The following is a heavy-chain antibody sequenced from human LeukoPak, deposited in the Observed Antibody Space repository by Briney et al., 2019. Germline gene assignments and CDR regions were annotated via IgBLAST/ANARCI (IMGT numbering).Heavy chain of an antibody. Sequence: PGGSLRLSCAASGFSFSTCAMNWVRQAPGKGLEWVSSVRTSGSYIFYADSVRGRFTISRDNAKNSLYLQMNSLRAEDTAVYYCARDGDGETADFDFWGQGTLVTVSS. CDR2: VRTSGSYI. CDR3: ARDGDGETADFDF. V-gene: IGHV3-21*01. J-gene: IGHJ4*02. CDR1: GFSFSTCA. D-gene: IGHD3-10*01.